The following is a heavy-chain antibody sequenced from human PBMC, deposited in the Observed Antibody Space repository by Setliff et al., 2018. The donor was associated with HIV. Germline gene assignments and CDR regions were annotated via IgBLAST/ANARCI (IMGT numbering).Heavy chain of an antibody. D-gene: IGHD3-10*01. Sequence: SETLSLTCAVSGYSISSDYWSWIRQPPGKGLEWIGEVFHSGSANSNASLRSRVMISVDTSKNQFSLKLSAVTAADTAVYYCARDHVFGSRTGFDPWGPGILVTVSS. CDR2: VFHSGSA. CDR1: GYSISSDY. CDR3: ARDHVFGSRTGFDP. V-gene: IGHV4-59*12. J-gene: IGHJ5*02.